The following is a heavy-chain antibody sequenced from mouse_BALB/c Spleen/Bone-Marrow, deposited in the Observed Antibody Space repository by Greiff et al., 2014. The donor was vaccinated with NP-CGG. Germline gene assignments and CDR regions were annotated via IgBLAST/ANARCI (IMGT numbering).Heavy chain of an antibody. CDR2: INPSNGRT. CDR1: GYTFTSYW. CDR3: APDYYGSSYGCYWYFDV. J-gene: IGHJ1*01. D-gene: IGHD1-1*01. V-gene: IGHV1S81*02. Sequence: VQLQQSGAELVKPGASVKLSCKASGYTFTSYWMHWVKQRPGQGLEWIGEINPSNGRTNYNEKFKSKATLTVDKSSSTAYMQLSSLTSEDSAVYYCAPDYYGSSYGCYWYFDVWGAGTTVTVSS.